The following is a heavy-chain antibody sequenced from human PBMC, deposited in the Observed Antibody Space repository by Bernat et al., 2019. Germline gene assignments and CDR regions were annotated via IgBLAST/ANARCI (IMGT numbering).Heavy chain of an antibody. CDR1: GFTFSSYG. J-gene: IGHJ5*02. Sequence: QVQLVESGGGVVQPGRSLRLSCAASGFTFSSYGMHWVRQAPGKGLEWVAVIWYDGSNKYYADSVKGQFTISRDNSKNTLYLQMNSLRAEDTAVYYCARDQINYYDSSRIRRGFDPWGQGTLVTVSS. CDR2: IWYDGSNK. V-gene: IGHV3-33*01. CDR3: ARDQINYYDSSRIRRGFDP. D-gene: IGHD3-22*01.